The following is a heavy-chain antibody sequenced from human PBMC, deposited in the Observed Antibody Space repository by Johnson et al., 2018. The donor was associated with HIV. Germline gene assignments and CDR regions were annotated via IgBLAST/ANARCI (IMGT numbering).Heavy chain of an antibody. J-gene: IGHJ3*02. CDR3: AKLYSSSEDPYLDAFDI. CDR2: ISYDGSNK. Sequence: QMLLVESGGGVVQPGRSLRLSCAASGFTFSSYAMHWVRQAPGKGLEWVAVISYDGSNKYYADSVKGRFTISRDNSKNTLYLQMNSLRAEDTGVYYCAKLYSSSEDPYLDAFDIWGQGTMVTFSS. V-gene: IGHV3-30*04. D-gene: IGHD6-13*01. CDR1: GFTFSSYA.